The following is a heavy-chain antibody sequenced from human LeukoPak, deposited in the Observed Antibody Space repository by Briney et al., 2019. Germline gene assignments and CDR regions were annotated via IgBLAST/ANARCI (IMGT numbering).Heavy chain of an antibody. D-gene: IGHD3-22*01. J-gene: IGHJ6*04. Sequence: PGGSLRLSCAASVFTFSDYYMSWIRHAPGKGLEGSSYISSIWSTTYYADAVKGRFTISRDNAKNSLYLQMNSLRAEDTAVYYCAELGITMMGGVWGKGTTVTISS. CDR1: VFTFSDYY. CDR3: AELGITMMGGV. CDR2: ISSIWSTT. V-gene: IGHV3-11*04.